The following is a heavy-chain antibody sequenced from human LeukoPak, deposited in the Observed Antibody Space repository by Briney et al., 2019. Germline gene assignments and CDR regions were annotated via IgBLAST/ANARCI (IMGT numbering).Heavy chain of an antibody. CDR3: ARAGDIVVVPAAPPAGDYYGMDV. V-gene: IGHV1-2*02. CDR1: GYTFTGYY. D-gene: IGHD2-2*01. Sequence: ASVKVSCKASGYTFTGYYMHWVRQAPGQGLEWMGWINPNSGGTNYAQKFQGRVTMIRDTSISTAYMELSRLRSDDTAVYYCARAGDIVVVPAAPPAGDYYGMDVWGQGTTVTVSS. J-gene: IGHJ6*02. CDR2: INPNSGGT.